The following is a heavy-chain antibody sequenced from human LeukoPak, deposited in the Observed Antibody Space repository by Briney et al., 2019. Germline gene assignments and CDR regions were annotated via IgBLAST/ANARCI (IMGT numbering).Heavy chain of an antibody. CDR3: ARDRDLFDR. V-gene: IGHV4-4*07. J-gene: IGHJ5*02. Sequence: SETLSLTCIVYVVSISSYYWSLVRQPPGKGLEWIGGIYTSGSTNYNPSLKSRVTMTVETSQNQFSLKLRSLTAADTAVYYCARDRDLFDRWGQGTLVIVYS. CDR1: VVSISSYY. CDR2: IYTSGST.